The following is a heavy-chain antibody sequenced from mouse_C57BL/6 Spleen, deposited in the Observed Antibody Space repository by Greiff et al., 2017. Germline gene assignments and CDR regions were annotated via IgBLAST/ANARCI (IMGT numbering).Heavy chain of an antibody. J-gene: IGHJ3*01. Sequence: VQLQQPGAELVKPGASVKLSCKASGYTFTSYWMQWVKQRPGQGLEWIGEIDPSDSYTNYNQKFKGKATLTVDTSSSTAYMQLSSLTSEDSAVYYCARERDAMITTDKFAYWGQGTLVTVSA. CDR3: ARERDAMITTDKFAY. V-gene: IGHV1-50*01. CDR2: IDPSDSYT. D-gene: IGHD2-4*01. CDR1: GYTFTSYW.